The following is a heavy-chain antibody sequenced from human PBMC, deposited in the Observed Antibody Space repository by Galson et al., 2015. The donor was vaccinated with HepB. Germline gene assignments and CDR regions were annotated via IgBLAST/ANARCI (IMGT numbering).Heavy chain of an antibody. CDR3: ARVAEQQLDYYFDY. J-gene: IGHJ4*02. D-gene: IGHD6-13*01. V-gene: IGHV1-3*01. CDR1: GYTFTNYA. CDR2: INAGNGNT. Sequence: SVKFSCKASGYTFTNYAIHWVRQAPGQRLEWMGWINAGNGNTKYSQKFQGRVTITRDTSASTAYMELSSLRSEDTAVYYCARVAEQQLDYYFDYWGQGTLVTVSS.